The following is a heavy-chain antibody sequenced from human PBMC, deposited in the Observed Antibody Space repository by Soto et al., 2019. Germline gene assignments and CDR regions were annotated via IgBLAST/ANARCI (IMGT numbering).Heavy chain of an antibody. Sequence: VGSLRLSCAASGGSCINVKMSWVRQVTGKGLEWVARIKSKTDGGATDYAAPVKGRFTISRDDSKNTVYLQMNSLETEDTAMYYCTTDGASGGTDSYYFDYWGQGALVTSPQ. CDR1: GGSCINVK. V-gene: IGHV3-15*01. CDR2: IKSKTDGGAT. CDR3: TTDGASGGTDSYYFDY. D-gene: IGHD1-26*01. J-gene: IGHJ4*02.